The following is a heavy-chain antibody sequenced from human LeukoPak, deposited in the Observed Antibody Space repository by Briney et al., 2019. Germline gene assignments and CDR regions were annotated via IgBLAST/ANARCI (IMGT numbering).Heavy chain of an antibody. D-gene: IGHD2-2*01. CDR2: IYTSGST. V-gene: IGHV4-4*09. CDR1: GGSISTYY. J-gene: IGHJ3*02. Sequence: SETLSLTCTVSGGSISTYYWSWIRQPPGKGLEWIGYIYTSGSTNYNPSLKSRVTISVDTSKNQFSLDLSSVTAADTAVYYCARQKCTSTSCLTKNAFDIWGQGTMVTVSS. CDR3: ARQKCTSTSCLTKNAFDI.